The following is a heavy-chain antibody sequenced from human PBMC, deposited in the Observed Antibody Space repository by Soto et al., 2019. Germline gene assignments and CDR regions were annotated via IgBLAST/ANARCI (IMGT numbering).Heavy chain of an antibody. D-gene: IGHD2-15*01. CDR1: GGSISSYY. Sequence: SETLSLTCTVSGGSISSYYWSWIRQPPGKGLEWIGYIYYSGSTNYNPSLKGRVTISVDTSKNQFSLKLSSVTAADTAVYYCASFTPGWSYFDYWGQGTLVTVSS. J-gene: IGHJ4*02. V-gene: IGHV4-59*01. CDR2: IYYSGST. CDR3: ASFTPGWSYFDY.